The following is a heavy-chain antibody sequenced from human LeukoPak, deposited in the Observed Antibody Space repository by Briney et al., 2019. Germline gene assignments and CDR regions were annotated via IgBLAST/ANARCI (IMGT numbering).Heavy chain of an antibody. Sequence: SETLSLTCTVSGGSISSYYWSWIRQPPGKGLEWIGYIYYSGSTNYNPSLKSRVTISVDTSKNQFSLKLSSVTAADTAVYYCAKVLQQWLVLGSHFDPWGQGTLVTVSS. J-gene: IGHJ5*02. V-gene: IGHV4-59*08. CDR3: AKVLQQWLVLGSHFDP. D-gene: IGHD6-19*01. CDR2: IYYSGST. CDR1: GGSISSYY.